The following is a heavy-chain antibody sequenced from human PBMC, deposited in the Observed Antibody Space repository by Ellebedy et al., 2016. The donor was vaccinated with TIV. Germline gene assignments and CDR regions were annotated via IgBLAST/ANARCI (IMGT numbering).Heavy chain of an antibody. J-gene: IGHJ4*02. Sequence: GESLKISXAASGFTFSSYWMSWVRQAPGKGLEWVANIKQDGSEKYYVDSVKGRFTISRDNAKNSLYLQMNSLRAEDTAVYYCARESIAVAGTFLDWGQGTLVTVSS. D-gene: IGHD6-19*01. V-gene: IGHV3-7*01. CDR2: IKQDGSEK. CDR1: GFTFSSYW. CDR3: ARESIAVAGTFLD.